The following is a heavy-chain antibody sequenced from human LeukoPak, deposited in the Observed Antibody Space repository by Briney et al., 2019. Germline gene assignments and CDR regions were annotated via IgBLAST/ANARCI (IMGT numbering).Heavy chain of an antibody. CDR3: AKGLYGLGILTYDGFDI. D-gene: IGHD3-10*01. CDR1: GFRFNASA. V-gene: IGHV3-9*01. CDR2: VGWDGTSV. Sequence: GGSLRLSCAASGFRFNASAIHWVREAPGKGLEWVSGVGWDGTSVAYADSVKGRFTISRDNAQNSVYLQMNSLRIEDTALYYCAKGLYGLGILTYDGFDIWGQGTMVTVSS. J-gene: IGHJ3*02.